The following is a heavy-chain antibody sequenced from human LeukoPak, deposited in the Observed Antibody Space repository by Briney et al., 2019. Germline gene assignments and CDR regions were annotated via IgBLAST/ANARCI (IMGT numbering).Heavy chain of an antibody. CDR3: ARVLGSYAVDY. CDR1: GFSFSDYY. CDR2: ISKTDNTK. D-gene: IGHD3-10*01. V-gene: IGHV3-11*01. J-gene: IGHJ4*02. Sequence: GGSLRLSCAASGFSFSDYYMSWIRRAPGKGLEWVSFISKTDNTKDYADSVRGRFTISRDNTKNSLYLQMNSLRIEDTAVYYCARVLGSYAVDYWGQGTLATVSS.